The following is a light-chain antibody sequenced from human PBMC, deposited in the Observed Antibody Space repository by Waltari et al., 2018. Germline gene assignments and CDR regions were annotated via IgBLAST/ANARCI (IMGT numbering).Light chain of an antibody. V-gene: IGLV2-14*01. Sequence: QSALTQPASVSGSPGQSITISCTGSSSDIGSYKYVCWYQQHPGKAPNFTIYQVNTRPSRVSIRFLGSSSGNTASLTISGLQAEAEAAYYIISLKRSVTSVYGTRHRVTV. CDR2: QVN. J-gene: IGLJ1*01. CDR1: SSDIGSYKY. CDR3: ISLKRSVTSV.